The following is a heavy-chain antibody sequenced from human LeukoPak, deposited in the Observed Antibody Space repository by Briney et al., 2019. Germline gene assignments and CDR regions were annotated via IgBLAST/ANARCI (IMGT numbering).Heavy chain of an antibody. CDR2: LYPGDSDT. D-gene: IGHD6-13*01. V-gene: IGHV5-51*01. Sequence: KVGESLKISCKSSGYSFTSYWIAWVRQMPGKGLEWMGILYPGDSDTRYSPSFQGQVTISADRSITTAYLQWSSLKASGTAMYYCARLYLPYTSAWYGSAFDIWGQGTMVTVSS. CDR1: GYSFTSYW. J-gene: IGHJ3*02. CDR3: ARLYLPYTSAWYGSAFDI.